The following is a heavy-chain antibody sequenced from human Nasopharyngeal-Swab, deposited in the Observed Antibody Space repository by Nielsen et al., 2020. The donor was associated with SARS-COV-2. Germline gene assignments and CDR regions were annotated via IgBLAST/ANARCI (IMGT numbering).Heavy chain of an antibody. CDR3: ARVEAGYSSGGPYYYYGMDV. CDR1: GYTFTSYD. J-gene: IGHJ6*02. CDR2: INAGNGST. V-gene: IGHV1-3*01. Sequence: ASVKVSCKASGYTFTSYDINWVRQATGQRLEWMGWINAGNGSTKYSQKFQGRVTITRDTSASTAYMELSSLRSEDKAVYYCARVEAGYSSGGPYYYYGMDVWGQGTTVTVSS. D-gene: IGHD6-19*01.